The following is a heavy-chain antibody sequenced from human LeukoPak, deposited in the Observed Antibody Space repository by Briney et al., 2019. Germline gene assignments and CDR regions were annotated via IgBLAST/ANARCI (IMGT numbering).Heavy chain of an antibody. V-gene: IGHV4-4*07. Sequence: IGRIHTSGTTNHNPSLKSRVTMSVDTSMNQFSLKLSSVTAADTAVYYCARLGDSSSSGIDYWGQGTLVTVSS. CDR3: ARLGDSSSSGIDY. D-gene: IGHD6-6*01. CDR2: IHTSGTT. J-gene: IGHJ4*02.